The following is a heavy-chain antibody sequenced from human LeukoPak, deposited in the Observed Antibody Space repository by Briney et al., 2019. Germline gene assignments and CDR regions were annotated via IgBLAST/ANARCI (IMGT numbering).Heavy chain of an antibody. J-gene: IGHJ3*02. D-gene: IGHD1-1*01. CDR3: ATSTGTTEAFDI. CDR1: GYTLTELS. Sequence: ASVKVSFKVSGYTLTELSMHWVRQAPGKRLEWMGGFDPEDGETIYAQKFQGRVTMTEDTSTDTAYMELSSLRSEDTAVYYCATSTGTTEAFDIWGQGTMVTVSS. CDR2: FDPEDGET. V-gene: IGHV1-24*01.